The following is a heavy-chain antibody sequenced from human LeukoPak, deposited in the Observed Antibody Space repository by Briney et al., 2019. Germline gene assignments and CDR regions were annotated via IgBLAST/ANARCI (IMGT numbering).Heavy chain of an antibody. J-gene: IGHJ6*02. Sequence: ASVKVSCKASGYTFSSHDINWVRQATGQGLEWMGWMNPNSGNTGYAQKFQGRVTMTRNTSISTAYMELSSLRSEDTAVYYCARETPTPAWIQLWPTGRNGMDVWGQGTTVTVSS. CDR3: ARETPTPAWIQLWPTGRNGMDV. D-gene: IGHD5-18*01. CDR1: GYTFSSHD. CDR2: MNPNSGNT. V-gene: IGHV1-8*01.